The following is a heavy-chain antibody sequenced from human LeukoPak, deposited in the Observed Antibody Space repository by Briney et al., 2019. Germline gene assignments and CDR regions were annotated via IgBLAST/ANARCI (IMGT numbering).Heavy chain of an antibody. V-gene: IGHV3-30*04. Sequence: GGSLRLSCAASGFTFSSYAMHWVRQAPGRGLGWVAVIYYDGSNKYYADSVKGRFTISRDNSKNTLYLQMNSLRAEDTAVYYCAKDRHPYCSGGSCYLVDAFDIWGQGTMVTVSS. D-gene: IGHD2-15*01. CDR3: AKDRHPYCSGGSCYLVDAFDI. CDR1: GFTFSSYA. CDR2: IYYDGSNK. J-gene: IGHJ3*02.